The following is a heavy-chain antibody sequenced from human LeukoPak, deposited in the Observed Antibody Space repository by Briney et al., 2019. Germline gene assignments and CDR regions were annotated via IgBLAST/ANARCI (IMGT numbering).Heavy chain of an antibody. V-gene: IGHV3-15*01. CDR3: ATGRNYGDY. CDR1: GFTFSNPW. Sequence: PGGSLRLSCAASGFTFSNPWMSWVRQAPGKGLEWVGRIKSKTDGGTTDYTAPVKGRFTISRDDSKSTLYLQMNSLETEDTAVYYCATGRNYGDYWGQGTLATVSS. J-gene: IGHJ4*02. CDR2: IKSKTDGGTT.